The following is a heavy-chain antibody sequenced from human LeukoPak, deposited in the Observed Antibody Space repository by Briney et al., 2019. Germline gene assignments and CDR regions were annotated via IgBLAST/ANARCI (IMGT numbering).Heavy chain of an antibody. D-gene: IGHD2-15*01. J-gene: IGHJ4*02. CDR3: ARPYYSSCGSCFNY. CDR1: GYSFTSYW. CDR2: IYPGDSDT. Sequence: GESLKISRKGSGYSFTSYWIDWVRQMPGKGLEWMGIIYPGDSDTRYSPSFQGQVTISADKSISTAYLQWSSLKASGTAMYYCARPYYSSCGSCFNYWGQGTLVTVSS. V-gene: IGHV5-51*01.